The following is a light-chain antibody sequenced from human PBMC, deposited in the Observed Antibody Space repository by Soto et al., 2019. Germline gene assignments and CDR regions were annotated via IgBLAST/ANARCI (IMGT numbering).Light chain of an antibody. CDR2: EVT. CDR3: SSYTNIKTWV. V-gene: IGLV2-14*01. Sequence: QSALTQPASVSGSPGQSITVSCTGTSSDIGGYNYVSWYQQHPGKAPKLMVYEVTNRPSGVSDRFSGSKSGNTASLTISGLQADDEGYYYCSSYTNIKTWVFGGGTKLTVL. CDR1: SSDIGGYNY. J-gene: IGLJ3*02.